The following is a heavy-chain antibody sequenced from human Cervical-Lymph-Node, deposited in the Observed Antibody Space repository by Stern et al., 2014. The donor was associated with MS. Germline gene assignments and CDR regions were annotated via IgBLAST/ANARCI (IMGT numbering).Heavy chain of an antibody. V-gene: IGHV1-69*01. CDR1: GGTFSSYA. Sequence: QVQLVQSGAEVKKPGSSVTVSCKASGGTFSSYAVNWVRQAPGQGLEWLGGILPTSGTAKYAQQFQGRVTLTAAESMSTVYLELRSLRSDDTAFYYCASNLLGYCSGGTCYLDKWGQGTLVTVSA. CDR3: ASNLLGYCSGGTCYLDK. CDR2: ILPTSGTA. D-gene: IGHD2-15*01. J-gene: IGHJ4*02.